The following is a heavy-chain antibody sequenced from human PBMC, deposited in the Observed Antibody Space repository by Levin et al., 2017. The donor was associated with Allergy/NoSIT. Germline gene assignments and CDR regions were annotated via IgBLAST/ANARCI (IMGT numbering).Heavy chain of an antibody. CDR1: GFTFSSYA. CDR2: ISYDGSNK. Sequence: GESLKISCAASGFTFSSYAMHWVRQAPGKGLEWVAVISYDGSNKYYADSVKGRFTISRDNSKNTLYLQMNSLRAEDTAVYYCAKDLGITGTTLGYWGQGTLVTVSS. D-gene: IGHD1-7*01. J-gene: IGHJ4*02. CDR3: AKDLGITGTTLGY. V-gene: IGHV3-30*04.